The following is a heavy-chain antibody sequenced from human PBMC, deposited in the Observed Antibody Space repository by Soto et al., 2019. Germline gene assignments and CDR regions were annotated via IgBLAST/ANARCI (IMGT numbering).Heavy chain of an antibody. D-gene: IGHD6-19*01. V-gene: IGHV3-30-3*01. CDR1: GFTFNTYS. CDR2: ILYDGNNK. J-gene: IGHJ3*02. CDR3: ARDSPIAVPSNAFDI. Sequence: QAQLVESGGGVVQPGRSLRLSCAASGFTFNTYSMHWVRQPPGKGLEWVAIILYDGNNKFYADSVKGRFTISRDNSKNTLYLQMNSLRAEDTAVYYCARDSPIAVPSNAFDIWGQGTMVIVSS.